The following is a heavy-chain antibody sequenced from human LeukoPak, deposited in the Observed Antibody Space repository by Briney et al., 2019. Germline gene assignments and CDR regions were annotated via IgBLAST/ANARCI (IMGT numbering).Heavy chain of an antibody. J-gene: IGHJ3*02. CDR2: ISYIGST. CDR3: ARDPATVTKGLDI. D-gene: IGHD4-17*01. V-gene: IGHV4-59*11. Sequence: SETLSLTCTVSGGSFSSHYWSWLRQPPGKGLEWIGYISYIGSTKYNPSLKSRVPISVDTSKNQFSLKLSSVTAADTAVYYCARDPATVTKGLDIWGQGTMVTVSS. CDR1: GGSFSSHY.